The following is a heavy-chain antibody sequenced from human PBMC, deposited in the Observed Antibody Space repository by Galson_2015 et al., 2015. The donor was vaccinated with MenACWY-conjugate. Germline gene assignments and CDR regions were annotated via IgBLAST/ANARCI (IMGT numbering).Heavy chain of an antibody. J-gene: IGHJ6*02. CDR3: ARHPPGGRGMDV. CDR2: ISLGDSVT. D-gene: IGHD1-26*01. V-gene: IGHV5-51*01. CDR1: GYTFTTYW. Sequence: QSGAEVKKPGESLKISCKGSGYTFTTYWIGWVRQLPGKGLEWMGLISLGDSVTRYSPAFQGQVTISADKSISTAYVQWDSLQASDTAMYYCARHPPGGRGMDVWGQGTTVTVSS.